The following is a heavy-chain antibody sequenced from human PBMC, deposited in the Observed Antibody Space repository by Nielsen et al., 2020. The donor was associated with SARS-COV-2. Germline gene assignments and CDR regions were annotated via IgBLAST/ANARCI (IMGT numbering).Heavy chain of an antibody. V-gene: IGHV1-2*04. J-gene: IGHJ5*02. D-gene: IGHD3-22*01. CDR1: GYTFTGYY. Sequence: ASVKVSCKASGYTFTGYYMHWVRQAPGQGLEWMGWINPNSGGTNYAQKFQGWVTLTRDTSISTAYMELSRLRSDDTAVYYCARDLLDSSGYYYGFWFDPWGQGTLVTDSS. CDR3: ARDLLDSSGYYYGFWFDP. CDR2: INPNSGGT.